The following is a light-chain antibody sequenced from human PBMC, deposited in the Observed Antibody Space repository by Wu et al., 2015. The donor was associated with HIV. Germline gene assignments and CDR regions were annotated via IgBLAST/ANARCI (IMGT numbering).Light chain of an antibody. CDR1: QSVSSN. Sequence: EIVLTQSPGTLYLSPGERGTLSCGASQSVSSNYLAWYQQKPGQAPRLLIYAASTRATGVPARFSGGGSGTEFTLTISNIQSEDFAVYHCQQYNDWPPLTFGGGTKVELK. CDR3: QQYNDWPPLT. CDR2: AAS. V-gene: IGKV3-15*01. J-gene: IGKJ4*01.